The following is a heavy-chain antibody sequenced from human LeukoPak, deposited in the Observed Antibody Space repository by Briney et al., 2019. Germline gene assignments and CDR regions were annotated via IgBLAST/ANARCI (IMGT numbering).Heavy chain of an antibody. CDR3: ARDAVLLWFGPYNWFDP. J-gene: IGHJ5*02. CDR2: INTNTGNP. V-gene: IGHV7-4-1*02. CDR1: GYIFIDYY. D-gene: IGHD3-10*01. Sequence: ASVKVSCKASGYIFIDYYLHWVRQAPGQGLEGMGWINTNTGNPTYAQGFTGRFVFSLDTAVSTAYLQISSLKAEDTAVYYCARDAVLLWFGPYNWFDPWGQGTLVTVSS.